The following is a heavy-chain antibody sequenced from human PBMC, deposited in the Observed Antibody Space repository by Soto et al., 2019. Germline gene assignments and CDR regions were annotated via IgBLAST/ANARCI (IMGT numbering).Heavy chain of an antibody. J-gene: IGHJ4*02. V-gene: IGHV1-8*01. D-gene: IGHD3-9*01. CDR1: GYTFTSYD. CDR2: MNPNSGNT. CDR3: ARANIVTGYLGIGY. Sequence: ASVKVSCKASGYTFTSYDINWVRQATGQGLEWMGWMNPNSGNTGYAQKFQGRVTMTRNTSISTAYMELSSLRSEDTAVYYCARANIVTGYLGIGYWGQGTLVTVSS.